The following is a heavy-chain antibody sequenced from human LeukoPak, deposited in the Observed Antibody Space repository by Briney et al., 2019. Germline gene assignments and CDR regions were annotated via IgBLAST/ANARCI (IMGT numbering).Heavy chain of an antibody. CDR3: ARYIETPRRDLDY. Sequence: GTSLRLSCAASGFTFSISAMHWVRQAPGKGLEWVAVISFDGSKKYYADSVKGRFTVPRDNSKSTLFLQMSTLRPDDTAVYYCARYIETPRRDLDYWGQGTLVTVSS. J-gene: IGHJ4*02. V-gene: IGHV3-30*04. D-gene: IGHD4-23*01. CDR2: ISFDGSKK. CDR1: GFTFSISA.